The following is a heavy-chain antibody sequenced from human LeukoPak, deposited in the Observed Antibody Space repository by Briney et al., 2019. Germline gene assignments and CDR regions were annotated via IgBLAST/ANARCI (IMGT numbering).Heavy chain of an antibody. CDR3: TRDPHALDY. J-gene: IGHJ4*02. Sequence: GGSLRLSCAASGFTFSRYSMNWVRQAPGKGLEWVSYITSSSSTIHYADSVEGRFTISRDNAKNSLYLQMHSLRDEDTAVYYCTRDPHALDYWGRGTLVTVSS. CDR1: GFTFSRYS. CDR2: ITSSSSTI. V-gene: IGHV3-48*02.